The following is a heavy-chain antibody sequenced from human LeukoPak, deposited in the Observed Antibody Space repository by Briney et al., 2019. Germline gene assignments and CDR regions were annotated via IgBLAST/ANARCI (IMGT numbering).Heavy chain of an antibody. D-gene: IGHD3-22*01. CDR3: ASVKYYYDSSGYPGWFDP. CDR1: GDSITSYY. J-gene: IGHJ5*02. CDR2: IYYSGST. V-gene: IGHV4-59*01. Sequence: SETLSLTCTVSGDSITSYYWSWIRQPPGKGLEWIGYIYYSGSTNYNPSLKSRVTISVDTSKNQFSLKLSSVTAADTAVYYCASVKYYYDSSGYPGWFDPWGQGTLVTVSS.